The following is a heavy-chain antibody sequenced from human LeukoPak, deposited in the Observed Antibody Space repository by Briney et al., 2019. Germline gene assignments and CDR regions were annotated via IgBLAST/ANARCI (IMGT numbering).Heavy chain of an antibody. V-gene: IGHV4-38-2*02. D-gene: IGHD3-10*01. Sequence: SETLSLTCTVSGYSISNGYYWGWIRQPPGTGLEWIGSIYPSGSTFYNPSLKSRVTISVDTSKNQFSLKLRSVTAADTAVYYCARLVDYGSGSHWGQGTLVIVSS. CDR3: ARLVDYGSGSH. CDR1: GYSISNGYY. CDR2: IYPSGST. J-gene: IGHJ4*02.